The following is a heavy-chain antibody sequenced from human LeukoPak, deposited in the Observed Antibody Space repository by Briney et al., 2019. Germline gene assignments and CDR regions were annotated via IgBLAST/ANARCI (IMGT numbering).Heavy chain of an antibody. J-gene: IGHJ3*02. D-gene: IGHD6-13*01. CDR2: ISAYDGNT. Sequence: GASVKVSCKASGYTFTSYGISWVRQAPGQGLEWMGWISAYDGNTNYAQKLQGRVTMTTDTSTSTAYMELRSLRSDDTAVYYCARIAAAGTPDAFDIWGQGTMVTVSS. CDR3: ARIAAAGTPDAFDI. V-gene: IGHV1-18*01. CDR1: GYTFTSYG.